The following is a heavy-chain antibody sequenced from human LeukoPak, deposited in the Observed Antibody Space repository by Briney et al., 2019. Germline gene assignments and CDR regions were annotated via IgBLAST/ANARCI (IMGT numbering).Heavy chain of an antibody. CDR1: GYTFTSYG. Sequence: GASVKVSCKASGYTFTSYGISWVRQAPGQGLEWMGWINPNSGGTNYAQKFQGRVTMTRDTSISTAYMELSRLRSDDTAVYYCARGPITMIVVVITGFNWYFDLWGRGTLVTVSS. V-gene: IGHV1-2*02. CDR2: INPNSGGT. D-gene: IGHD3-22*01. J-gene: IGHJ2*01. CDR3: ARGPITMIVVVITGFNWYFDL.